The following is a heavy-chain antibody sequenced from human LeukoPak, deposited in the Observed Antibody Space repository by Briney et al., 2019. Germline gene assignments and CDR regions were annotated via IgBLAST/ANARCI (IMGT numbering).Heavy chain of an antibody. Sequence: GGSLRLSCEASGFTFSAYAMSWVRQAPGKGLEWVSSIGRDNEPHYSESVKGRFPISRDNSKNTLYLQMNRLGADDTAVYYCAKAFQRGWERDAFAFWGQGTLVTVSS. CDR2: IGRDNEP. CDR1: GFTFSAYA. J-gene: IGHJ3*01. V-gene: IGHV3-23*05. CDR3: AKAFQRGWERDAFAF. D-gene: IGHD1-26*01.